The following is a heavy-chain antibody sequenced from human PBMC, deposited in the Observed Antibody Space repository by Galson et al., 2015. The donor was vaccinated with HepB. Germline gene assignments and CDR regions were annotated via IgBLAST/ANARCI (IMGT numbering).Heavy chain of an antibody. CDR2: INPNSGGT. D-gene: IGHD6-19*01. CDR3: ARDPGAVAGSYAFDI. V-gene: IGHV1-2*06. CDR1: GYTFTGYY. Sequence: SVKVSCKASGYTFTGYYMHWVRQAPGRGLEWMGRINPNSGGTNCAQKFQGRVTMTRDTSISTAYMELSRLRSDDTAVYYCARDPGAVAGSYAFDIWGQGTMVTVSS. J-gene: IGHJ3*02.